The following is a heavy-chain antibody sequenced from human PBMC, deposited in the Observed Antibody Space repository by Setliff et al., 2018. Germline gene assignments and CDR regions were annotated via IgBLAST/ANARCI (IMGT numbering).Heavy chain of an antibody. J-gene: IGHJ4*02. CDR3: ASSYYDSSGYYYVGY. D-gene: IGHD3-22*01. CDR2: IYPGDSDT. CDR1: GYSFTSYW. Sequence: GESLKISCKGSGYSFTSYWIGWVRQMPGKGLEWMGIIYPGDSDTRYSPSFQGQVTISADKSIRTAYLQWSSLKASDTAMYYCASSYYDSSGYYYVGYWGQGTLVTVSS. V-gene: IGHV5-51*01.